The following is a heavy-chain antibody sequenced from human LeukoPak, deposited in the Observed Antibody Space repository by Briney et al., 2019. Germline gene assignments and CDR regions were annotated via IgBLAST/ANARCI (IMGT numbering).Heavy chain of an antibody. CDR2: ISGASSTI. D-gene: IGHD6-19*01. Sequence: GGSLRLSCAASGFSFNSHNMNWVRQAPGKGLEWVSYISGASSTIYYADSVKGRFTISRDNARNSLYLQMNGLRDEDTAVYYCARDAGSGYFDYWGQGTLVAVSS. V-gene: IGHV3-48*02. CDR3: ARDAGSGYFDY. CDR1: GFSFNSHN. J-gene: IGHJ4*02.